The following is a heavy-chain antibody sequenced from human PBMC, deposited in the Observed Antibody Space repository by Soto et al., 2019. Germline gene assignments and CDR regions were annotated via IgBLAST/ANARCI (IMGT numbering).Heavy chain of an antibody. CDR3: AREVVVVPAAMGPYGMDV. D-gene: IGHD2-2*01. CDR1: GYTFTGYY. CDR2: INPNSGGT. V-gene: IGHV1-2*04. Sequence: GASVKVSCKASGYTFTGYYMHWVRQAPGQGLEWMGWINPNSGGTNYAQKFQGWVTMTRDTSISTAYMELSRLRSDDTAVYYCAREVVVVPAAMGPYGMDVWGQGTTVTVSS. J-gene: IGHJ6*02.